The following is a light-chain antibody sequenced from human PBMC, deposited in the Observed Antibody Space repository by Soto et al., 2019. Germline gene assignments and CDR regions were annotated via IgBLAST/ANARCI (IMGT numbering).Light chain of an antibody. Sequence: QSVLTRPPYAYGAAGQGVTISCTGTSSDVGGYNSVSWYQQYPGKAPKLMIYDVSKRPSGVPDRFSGSKSDNTASLTVSGLQAEDEADYYCCSFAGINNLVFGTGTKVTVL. CDR3: CSFAGINNLV. CDR2: DVS. J-gene: IGLJ1*01. CDR1: SSDVGGYNS. V-gene: IGLV2-8*01.